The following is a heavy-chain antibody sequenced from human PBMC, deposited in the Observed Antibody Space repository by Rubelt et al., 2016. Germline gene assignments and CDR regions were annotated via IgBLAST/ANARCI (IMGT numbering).Heavy chain of an antibody. V-gene: IGHV1-3*01. D-gene: IGHD2-2*01. Sequence: QVQLVQSGAEVKKPGASVKVSCKASGYIFTSYAIRWVRQAPGQRLEWMGWINAGNGNTQYSQNLQGRVTITRDTSASTAYMELSSLRSEDTAVYYCARDEGAAMPHNWFGPWGQGTLVTVSS. CDR3: ARDEGAAMPHNWFGP. CDR2: INAGNGNT. J-gene: IGHJ5*02. CDR1: GYIFTSYA.